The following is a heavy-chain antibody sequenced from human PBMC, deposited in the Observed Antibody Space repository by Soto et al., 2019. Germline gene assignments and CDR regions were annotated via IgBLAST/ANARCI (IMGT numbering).Heavy chain of an antibody. CDR3: ARPLESIVVVTAWDYYYGMDV. J-gene: IGHJ6*02. Sequence: SVKVSCKASGGTFSSYAISWVRQAPGQGLEWMGGIIPIFGTANYAQKFQGRVTIIADESTSTAYMELSSLRSEDTAVYYCARPLESIVVVTAWDYYYGMDVWGQGTTVTVSS. CDR2: IIPIFGTA. CDR1: GGTFSSYA. V-gene: IGHV1-69*13. D-gene: IGHD2-21*02.